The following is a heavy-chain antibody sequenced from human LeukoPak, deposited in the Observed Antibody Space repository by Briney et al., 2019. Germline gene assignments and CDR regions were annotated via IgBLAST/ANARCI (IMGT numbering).Heavy chain of an antibody. CDR2: ISGGGGST. Sequence: PGGSLRLSCAASGFTFSSYAMSWVRQAPGKGLEWVSAISGGGGSTYYADSVKGRFTISRDNSKNTLYLQMNSLRAEDTAVYYCAKLGNYYDSSGYYYTPGYFDYWGQGTLVTVSS. CDR3: AKLGNYYDSSGYYYTPGYFDY. V-gene: IGHV3-23*01. CDR1: GFTFSSYA. J-gene: IGHJ4*02. D-gene: IGHD3-22*01.